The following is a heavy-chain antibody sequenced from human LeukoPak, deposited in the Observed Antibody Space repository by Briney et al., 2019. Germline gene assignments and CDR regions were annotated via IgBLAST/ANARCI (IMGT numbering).Heavy chain of an antibody. J-gene: IGHJ4*02. D-gene: IGHD7-27*01. V-gene: IGHV4-31*03. CDR1: GGSISSGGYY. CDR3: ASLELTGDAQGY. CDR2: IYYSGST. Sequence: SETLSLTCTVSGGSISSGGYYWSWIRQHPGKGLEWIGYIYYSGSTYYNPSLKSRVTISVDTSKNQFSLKLSSVTAADTAVYSCASLELTGDAQGYWGQGTLVTVSS.